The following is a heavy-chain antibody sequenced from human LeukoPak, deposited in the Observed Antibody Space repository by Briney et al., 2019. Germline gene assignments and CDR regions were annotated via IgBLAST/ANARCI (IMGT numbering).Heavy chain of an antibody. CDR2: IYYSGST. CDR3: AREEGYCSGGRCSDWFDP. CDR1: GGSISSGDYY. Sequence: SETLSLTCTVSGGSISSGDYYWSWIRQPPGKGVEWIGFIYYSGSTYYNPSLKSRVTISVDTSKNHFSLRLSSVTAADTAVYYCAREEGYCSGGRCSDWFDPWGQGTLVTVSS. J-gene: IGHJ5*02. V-gene: IGHV4-30-4*01. D-gene: IGHD2-15*01.